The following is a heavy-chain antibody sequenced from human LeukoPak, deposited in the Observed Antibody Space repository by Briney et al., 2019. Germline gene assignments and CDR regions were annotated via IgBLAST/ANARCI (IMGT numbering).Heavy chain of an antibody. D-gene: IGHD6-19*01. J-gene: IGHJ4*02. CDR3: AREEDYSSGWLTD. CDR1: GDSVSSDRAA. Sequence: SQTLSLTCAISGDSVSSDRAAWNWIRQSPSRGLEWLGRTYYRSKWYNDYAVSVKSRITINPDTSKKQFSLQLKYVTPEDTAVYYCAREEDYSSGWLTDWGQGTLVIVFS. V-gene: IGHV6-1*01. CDR2: TYYRSKWYN.